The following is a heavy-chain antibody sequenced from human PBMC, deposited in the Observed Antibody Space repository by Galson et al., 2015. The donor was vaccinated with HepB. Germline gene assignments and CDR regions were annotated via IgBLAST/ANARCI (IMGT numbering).Heavy chain of an antibody. D-gene: IGHD3-22*01. CDR2: ISYDGSNK. CDR1: GFTFSSYA. V-gene: IGHV3-30-3*01. Sequence: SLRLSCAASGFTFSSYAMHWVRQAPGKGLEWVAVISYDGSNKYYADSVKGRFTISRDNSKNTLYLQMNSLRAEDTAVYYCARDFMIYYDSSGPGAFDIWGQGTMVTVSS. CDR3: ARDFMIYYDSSGPGAFDI. J-gene: IGHJ3*02.